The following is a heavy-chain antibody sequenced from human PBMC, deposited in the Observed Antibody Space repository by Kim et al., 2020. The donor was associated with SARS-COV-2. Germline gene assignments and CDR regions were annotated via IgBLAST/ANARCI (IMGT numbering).Heavy chain of an antibody. Sequence: GGSLRLSCAASGFTFSSYAMSWVRQAPGKGLEWVSVIYSGGSSTYYADSVKGRFTISRDNSKNTLYLQMNSLRAEDTAVYYCAKSGGYYDSSGYNIQHWGQGTLVTVSS. J-gene: IGHJ1*01. CDR2: IYSGGSST. D-gene: IGHD3-22*01. CDR3: AKSGGYYDSSGYNIQH. CDR1: GFTFSSYA. V-gene: IGHV3-23*03.